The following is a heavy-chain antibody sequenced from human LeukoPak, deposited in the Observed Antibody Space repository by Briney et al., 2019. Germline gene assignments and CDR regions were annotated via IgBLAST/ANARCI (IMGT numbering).Heavy chain of an antibody. CDR3: ARSYYYGSGSYLTYEQNYWYFDL. D-gene: IGHD3-10*01. CDR1: GFTFSSYD. J-gene: IGHJ2*01. CDR2: IGTAGDP. V-gene: IGHV3-13*05. Sequence: GGSLRLSCAASGFTFSSYDMHWVRQATGEGLEWVSAIGTAGDPYYPGSVKGRFTISRENAKNSLYLQMNSLRAGDTAVYYCARSYYYGSGSYLTYEQNYWYFDLWGRGTLVTVSS.